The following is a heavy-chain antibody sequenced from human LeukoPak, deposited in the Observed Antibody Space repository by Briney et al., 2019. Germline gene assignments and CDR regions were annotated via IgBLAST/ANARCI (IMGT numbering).Heavy chain of an antibody. D-gene: IGHD5-18*01. J-gene: IGHJ4*02. CDR2: INSNSADT. CDR1: GYSFIDYY. CDR3: ARDGPYSYGYQRY. Sequence: ASVKVSCKTSGYSFIDYYIHWVRQAPGQGLEWMGWINSNSADTNYAQNFQGRVTMTRDTSISTAYMELSRLRSDDTAVYYCARDGPYSYGYQRYWGQGTLVTVSS. V-gene: IGHV1-2*02.